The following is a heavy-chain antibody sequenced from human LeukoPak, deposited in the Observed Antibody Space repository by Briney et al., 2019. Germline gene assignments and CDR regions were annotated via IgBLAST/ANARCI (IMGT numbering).Heavy chain of an antibody. D-gene: IGHD4-23*01. Sequence: SQTLSLTCAISGDSVSSNSAAWNWIRQSPSRGLEWLGRTYYRSKWFSSYAVSVKSRITIDPDTSKNQFSLQLKSVTPEDTAVYYCARTYGGNNDYWGQGTLVTVSS. CDR3: ARTYGGNNDY. CDR1: GDSVSSNSAA. CDR2: TYYRSKWFS. J-gene: IGHJ4*02. V-gene: IGHV6-1*01.